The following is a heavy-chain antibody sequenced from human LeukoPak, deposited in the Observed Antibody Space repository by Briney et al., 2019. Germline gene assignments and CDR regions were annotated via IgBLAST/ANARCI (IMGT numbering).Heavy chain of an antibody. D-gene: IGHD3-10*01. CDR2: ISGSGGST. CDR3: AKGEYGSGSYSYYFDY. CDR1: GFTFSSYG. V-gene: IGHV3-23*01. J-gene: IGHJ4*02. Sequence: GGSLRLSCAASGFTFSSYGMSWVRQAPGKGLEWVSAISGSGGSTYYADSVKGRFTISRDNSKNTLYLQMNSLRAEDTAVYYCAKGEYGSGSYSYYFDYWGQGTLVTVSS.